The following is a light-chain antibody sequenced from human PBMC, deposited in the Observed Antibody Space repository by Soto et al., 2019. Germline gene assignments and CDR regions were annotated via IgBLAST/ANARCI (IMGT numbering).Light chain of an antibody. J-gene: IGKJ2*01. V-gene: IGKV3-20*01. CDR1: QSVSSTY. CDR3: QQYGGSPMYT. CDR2: GAS. Sequence: EIVLTQSPGTLSLSPGERATLSCRASQSVSSTYLAWYQQKPGQAPRLLIYGASSSTTGIPDRFSGSRSGTDFTLTISRLEPEDFAVYYCQQYGGSPMYTFGEGTKLDIK.